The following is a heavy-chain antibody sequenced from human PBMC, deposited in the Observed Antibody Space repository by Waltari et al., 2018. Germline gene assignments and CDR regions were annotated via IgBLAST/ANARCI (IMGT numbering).Heavy chain of an antibody. D-gene: IGHD5-12*01. J-gene: IGHJ4*02. CDR2: INHSGST. Sequence: QVQLQQWGAGLLKPSETLSLTCAVYGGSFSGYYWSWIRQPPGKGLEWIGEINHSGSTNYHPSLKSRVTISVDTSKNQFSLKLSSVTAADTAVYYCARGRGWLQSEDFDYWGQGTLVTVSS. V-gene: IGHV4-34*01. CDR1: GGSFSGYY. CDR3: ARGRGWLQSEDFDY.